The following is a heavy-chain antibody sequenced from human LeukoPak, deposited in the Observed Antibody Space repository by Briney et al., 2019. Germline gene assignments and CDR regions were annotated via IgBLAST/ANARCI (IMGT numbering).Heavy chain of an antibody. Sequence: PSETLSLTCAVSGYSISSGYYWGWIRQPPGKGLEWIGSIYHSGSTYYNPSLKSRVTISVDTSKNQFSLKLNSVTAADTAVYYCARWGYDFWSGSQHQRVFDYWGQGTLVTVSS. CDR3: ARWGYDFWSGSQHQRVFDY. D-gene: IGHD3-3*01. J-gene: IGHJ4*02. CDR1: GYSISSGYY. CDR2: IYHSGST. V-gene: IGHV4-38-2*01.